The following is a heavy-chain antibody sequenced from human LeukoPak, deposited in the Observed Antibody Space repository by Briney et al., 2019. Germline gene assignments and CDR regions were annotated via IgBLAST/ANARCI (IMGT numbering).Heavy chain of an antibody. CDR3: ARDGGYCSSTSCFNWFDP. Sequence: SETLSLTCAVSGGSISSGGYSWSWIRQPPGKGLEWIEYIYHSGSTYYNPSLKSRVTISVDRSKNQFSLKLSSVTAADTAVYYCARDGGYCSSTSCFNWFDPWGQGTLVTVSS. D-gene: IGHD2-2*01. CDR2: IYHSGST. CDR1: GGSISSGGYS. J-gene: IGHJ5*02. V-gene: IGHV4-30-2*01.